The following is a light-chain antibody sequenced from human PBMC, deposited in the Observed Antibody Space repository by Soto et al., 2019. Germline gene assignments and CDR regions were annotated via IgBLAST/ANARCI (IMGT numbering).Light chain of an antibody. CDR1: MRDVGAYNL. CDR2: EVR. V-gene: IGLV2-14*01. J-gene: IGLJ2*01. Sequence: ALTQPASLSGSPGQSITISCAGTMRDVGAYNLVSWYQQHPGRAPQLIIYEVRNRPSGISFRFSGSKSGNTASLTISGLQAEDEADYYCSSYTSKSSLIFGGGTKVTVL. CDR3: SSYTSKSSLI.